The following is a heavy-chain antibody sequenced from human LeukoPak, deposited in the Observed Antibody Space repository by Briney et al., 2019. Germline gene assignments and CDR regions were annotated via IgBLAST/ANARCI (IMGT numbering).Heavy chain of an antibody. CDR3: ARESRLLHALDI. CDR2: IWYDGSNK. D-gene: IGHD1-26*01. J-gene: IGHJ3*02. CDR1: GFTFSSYG. V-gene: IGHV3-33*01. Sequence: PGRSLRLSCAASGFTFSSYGMPWVRQAPGKGLEWVAVIWYDGSNKYYADSVKGRFTISRDNSKNTLYLQMNSLRAEDTAVYYCARESRLLHALDIWGQGTMVTVSS.